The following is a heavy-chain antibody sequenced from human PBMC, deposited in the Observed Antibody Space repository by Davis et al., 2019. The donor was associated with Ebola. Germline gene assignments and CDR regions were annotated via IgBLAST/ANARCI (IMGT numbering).Heavy chain of an antibody. CDR3: ARWVGTIPGRPYYYYYMDV. CDR2: IYPGDSDT. CDR1: GYSFTSYW. V-gene: IGHV5-51*01. Sequence: GESLKISCKGSGYSFTSYWIGWVRQMPGKGLEWMGIIYPGDSDTRYSPSFQGQVTISADKSISTAYLQWSSLKASDTAMYYCARWVGTIPGRPYYYYYMDVWGKGTTVTVSS. D-gene: IGHD3-3*01. J-gene: IGHJ6*03.